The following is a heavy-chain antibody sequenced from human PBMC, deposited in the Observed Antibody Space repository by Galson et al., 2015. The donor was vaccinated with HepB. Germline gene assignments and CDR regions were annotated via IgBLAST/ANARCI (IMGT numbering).Heavy chain of an antibody. V-gene: IGHV3-11*06. CDR3: ARGRAVATIGY. D-gene: IGHD5-12*01. Sequence: SLRLSCAASGFTFSDYYMSWIRQAPGKGLEWVSYVSSSSSYTNYADSVKGRFTISRDNAKNSLYLQMNSLRAEDTAVYYRARGRAVATIGYWGQGTLVTVSS. CDR1: GFTFSDYY. J-gene: IGHJ4*02. CDR2: VSSSSSYT.